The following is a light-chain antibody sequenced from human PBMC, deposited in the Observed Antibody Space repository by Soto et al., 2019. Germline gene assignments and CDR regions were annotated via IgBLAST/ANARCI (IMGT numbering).Light chain of an antibody. CDR3: QCYGSSNVV. CDR2: EDN. Sequence: NFMLTQPHSVSESPGKTVTISCTRSSGSIASNYVQWYQQRPGSAPTTVIYEDNQRPSGVPDRFSGSIDSSSNSASLTIAGLKAEDGADYCCQCYGSSNVVFGGGTKVTVL. CDR1: SGSIASNY. J-gene: IGLJ2*01. V-gene: IGLV6-57*04.